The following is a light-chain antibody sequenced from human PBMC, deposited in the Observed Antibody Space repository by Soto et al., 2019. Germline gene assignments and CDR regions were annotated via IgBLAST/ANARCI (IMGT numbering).Light chain of an antibody. V-gene: IGKV3-20*01. CDR1: QSVSSR. J-gene: IGKJ5*01. Sequence: ETVLTQSPGTLSLSPGERATLSCRASQSVSSRLAWYQQKPGQAPRLLISGASSRATGIPDRFSGSGSGTDFTLTISRLGPEDFALYYCQQYGTSPITFGQGTRLEIK. CDR3: QQYGTSPIT. CDR2: GAS.